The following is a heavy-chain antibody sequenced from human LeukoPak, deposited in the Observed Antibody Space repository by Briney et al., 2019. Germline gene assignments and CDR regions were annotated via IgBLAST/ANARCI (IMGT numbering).Heavy chain of an antibody. J-gene: IGHJ4*02. CDR2: IIPILGIA. CDR3: ARESGGIFWSGPPTNTYFDY. D-gene: IGHD3-3*01. Sequence: GASVKVSCKASGGTFSSYAISWVRQAPGQGLEWMGRIIPILGIANYAQKFQGRVTITADKSTSTAYMELSSLRSEDTAVYYCARESGGIFWSGPPTNTYFDYWGQGTLVTVSS. CDR1: GGTFSSYA. V-gene: IGHV1-69*04.